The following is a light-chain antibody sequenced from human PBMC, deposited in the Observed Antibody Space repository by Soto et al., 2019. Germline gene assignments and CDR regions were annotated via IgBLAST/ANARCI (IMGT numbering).Light chain of an antibody. CDR2: DAS. Sequence: EIVLTQSPATLSLSPGERATLSCRASQSVSSYLDWYQQKPGQAPRLLIYDASNRATGIPARFSVSGSGTDFTLAISSLEPEDFAIYYCQQRSNWPPVTFGGGTKVDIK. V-gene: IGKV3-11*01. CDR1: QSVSSY. J-gene: IGKJ4*01. CDR3: QQRSNWPPVT.